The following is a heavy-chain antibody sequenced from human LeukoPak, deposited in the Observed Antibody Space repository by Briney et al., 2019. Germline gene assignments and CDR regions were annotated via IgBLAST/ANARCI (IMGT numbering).Heavy chain of an antibody. CDR3: ARQGRFGELFWFDP. CDR2: IIPIFGTA. V-gene: IGHV1-69*13. Sequence: ASVKVSCKASGGTFSSYAISWVRQAPGQGLEWMGGIIPIFGTANYAQKFQGRVTITADESTSTAYMELSSLRSEDTAVYYCARQGRFGELFWFDPWGQGTLVTVSS. CDR1: GGTFSSYA. D-gene: IGHD3-10*01. J-gene: IGHJ5*02.